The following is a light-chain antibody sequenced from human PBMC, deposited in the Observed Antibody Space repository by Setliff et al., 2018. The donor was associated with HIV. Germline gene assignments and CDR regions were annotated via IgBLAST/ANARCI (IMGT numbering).Light chain of an antibody. CDR2: DVS. Sequence: QSALTQPRSVSGSPGQSVTISCTGTSSDVGGYNYVSWYQQHPGKAPKLMIYDVSKRPSGVPDRFSGSKSGNTASLTISGLQAEDEADYYCSSYTSSTPLYVFGPGTKVTVL. V-gene: IGLV2-11*01. CDR1: SSDVGGYNY. J-gene: IGLJ1*01. CDR3: SSYTSSTPLYV.